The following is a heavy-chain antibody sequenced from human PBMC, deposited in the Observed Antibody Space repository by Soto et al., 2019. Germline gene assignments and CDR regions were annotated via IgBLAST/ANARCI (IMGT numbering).Heavy chain of an antibody. CDR3: AGYIRYSRVPRFDY. CDR2: IIPIFGTA. Sequence: QVQLVQSGAEVKKPGSSVKVSCKASGGTFSSYAISWVRQAPGQGLEWMGGIIPIFGTANYAQKFQGRVTITADESTSRAYREVSSLRSEDPAVYYCAGYIRYSRVPRFDYWGQGALVTVSS. V-gene: IGHV1-69*12. CDR1: GGTFSSYA. D-gene: IGHD6-13*01. J-gene: IGHJ4*02.